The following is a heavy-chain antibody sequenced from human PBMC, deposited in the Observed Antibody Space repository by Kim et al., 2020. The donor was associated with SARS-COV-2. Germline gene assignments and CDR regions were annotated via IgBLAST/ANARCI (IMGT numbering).Heavy chain of an antibody. Sequence: GGSLRLSCAASGFTFDDYAMRWVRQAPGKGLEWVSGISWNSGSIGYADSVKGRFTISRDNAKNSLYLQMNSLRAEDTAVYYCAKALGAKTTRAYFDYWGQGTLVTVSS. J-gene: IGHJ4*02. CDR1: GFTFDDYA. D-gene: IGHD3-16*01. CDR2: ISWNSGSI. CDR3: AKALGAKTTRAYFDY. V-gene: IGHV3-9*01.